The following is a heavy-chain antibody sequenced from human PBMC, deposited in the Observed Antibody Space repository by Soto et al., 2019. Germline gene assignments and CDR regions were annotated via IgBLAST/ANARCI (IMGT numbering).Heavy chain of an antibody. CDR3: ARLFYDFWSKLKGDYYGMDV. CDR2: IWYDGSNK. Sequence: QVQLVESGGGVVQPGRSLRLSCAASGFTFSSYGMHWVRQAPGKGLEWVAVIWYDGSNKYYADSVKGRFTISRDNSKNPLYLQMNSLEGEDTGFYFCARLFYDFWSKLKGDYYGMDVWGQGTTVTVSS. CDR1: GFTFSSYG. V-gene: IGHV3-33*01. D-gene: IGHD3-3*01. J-gene: IGHJ6*02.